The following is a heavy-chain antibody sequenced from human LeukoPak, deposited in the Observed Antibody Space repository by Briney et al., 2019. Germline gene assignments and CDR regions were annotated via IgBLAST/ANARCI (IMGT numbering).Heavy chain of an antibody. CDR2: INPNSGGT. CDR3: ARDLIGYCSGASCPH. CDR1: GYTFTGYY. D-gene: IGHD2-15*01. V-gene: IGHV1-2*02. J-gene: IGHJ4*02. Sequence: ASVKVSCKASGYTFTGYYIHWVRQAPGQGLEWMGWINPNSGGTNYAQKFQGRVTMTRDTSISTAYMELSRLRSDDTALFYCARDLIGYCSGASCPHWGQGTLVTVSS.